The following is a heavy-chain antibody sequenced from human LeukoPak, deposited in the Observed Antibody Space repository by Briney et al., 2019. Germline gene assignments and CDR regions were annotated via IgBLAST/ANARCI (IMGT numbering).Heavy chain of an antibody. CDR3: ARGEYVISGYRNDAFDF. J-gene: IGHJ3*01. D-gene: IGHD3-22*01. CDR1: GYTFTDYY. V-gene: IGHV1-2*02. CDR2: INPNGGAT. Sequence: ASVKVPCKPSGYTFTDYYLHWVRQAPGQRLEWMGWINPNGGATKYAQNFQGRVTMTRDTSISTAYMELSRLRSDDTAVYYCARGEYVISGYRNDAFDFWGQGTMVTVSS.